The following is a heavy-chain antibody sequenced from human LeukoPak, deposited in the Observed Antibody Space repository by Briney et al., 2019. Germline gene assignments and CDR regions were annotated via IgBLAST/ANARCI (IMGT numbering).Heavy chain of an antibody. CDR2: INPSGGST. Sequence: ASVKVSCKASGYTFTSYYIHWVRQAPGQGHEWMGLINPSGGSTNYAQKFQGRVTMTRDTSISTAYMELSRLRSDDTAVYYCARTVGYYYDSSGYYNYWGQGTLVTVSS. V-gene: IGHV1-46*01. CDR1: GYTFTSYY. D-gene: IGHD3-22*01. CDR3: ARTVGYYYDSSGYYNY. J-gene: IGHJ4*02.